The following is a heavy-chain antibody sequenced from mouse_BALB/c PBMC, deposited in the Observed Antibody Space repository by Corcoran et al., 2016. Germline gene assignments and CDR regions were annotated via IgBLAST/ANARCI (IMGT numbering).Heavy chain of an antibody. CDR2: IDPANGNT. CDR1: GFNIKDTY. Sequence: EVQLQQSGAELVKPGASVKLSCTASGFNIKDTYMQWGKQRPEQGLEWIGRIDPANGNTKYDPKFQGKATITADTSSNTAYLQLSSLTSEDTAVYYCANWDWYFDVWGAGTTVTVS. J-gene: IGHJ1*01. CDR3: ANWDWYFDV. D-gene: IGHD4-1*01. V-gene: IGHV14-3*02.